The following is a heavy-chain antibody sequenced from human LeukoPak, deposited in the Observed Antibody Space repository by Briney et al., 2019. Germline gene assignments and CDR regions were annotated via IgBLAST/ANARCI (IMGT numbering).Heavy chain of an antibody. Sequence: PSETVSLTCIVSGGSISSSSHNWGWIRQPPGKGLEWIGSIYYSGTTYYNPSLKSRLTISVDTSKNQFSLKLSSVTAVDTAVYYCARHDRIIASPLVWSQGILVTVSS. CDR2: IYYSGTT. D-gene: IGHD6-13*01. J-gene: IGHJ4*02. CDR1: GGSISSSSHN. CDR3: ARHDRIIASPLV. V-gene: IGHV4-39*01.